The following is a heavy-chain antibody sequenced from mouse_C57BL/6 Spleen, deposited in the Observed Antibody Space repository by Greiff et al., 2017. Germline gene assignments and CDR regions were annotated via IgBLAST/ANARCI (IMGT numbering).Heavy chain of an antibody. CDR2: ISYSGST. V-gene: IGHV3-1*01. CDR3: AIYDGYYGWFAY. J-gene: IGHJ3*01. Sequence: EVQLQQSGPGMVKPSQSLSLTCTVTGYSITSGYDWHWIRHFPGNKLEWMGYISYSGSTNYNPSLKSRISITHDTSKNHFFLKLNSVTTEDTATYYCAIYDGYYGWFAYWGQGTLVTVSA. CDR1: GYSITSGYD. D-gene: IGHD2-3*01.